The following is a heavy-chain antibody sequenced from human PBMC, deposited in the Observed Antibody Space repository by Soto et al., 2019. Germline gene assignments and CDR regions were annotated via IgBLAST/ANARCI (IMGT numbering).Heavy chain of an antibody. CDR2: VIPVFDST. CDR1: GGTLSSYA. V-gene: IGHV1-69*06. CDR3: ARGTLRRDGYTGDRDDEYIYTMDV. Sequence: QVQVVQSGPEVKNPGSSVKVSCKASGGTLSSYAINWVRQAPGQGLEWVGGVIPVFDSTKYAQKFQGRVTITADNSRSTVYLELTGLRFDDTAVYYCARGTLRRDGYTGDRDDEYIYTMDVWGKGTTVTVSP. J-gene: IGHJ6*04. D-gene: IGHD5-12*01.